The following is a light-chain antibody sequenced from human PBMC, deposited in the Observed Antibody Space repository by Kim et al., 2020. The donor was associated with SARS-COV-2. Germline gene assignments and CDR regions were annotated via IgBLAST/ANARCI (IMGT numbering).Light chain of an antibody. V-gene: IGKV2-28*01. CDR1: QSLQYSNGDNF. J-gene: IGKJ2*01. CDR3: MQVLRAPLS. CDR2: FGS. Sequence: IVMTQSPLSLTVTPGEPASISCRSAQSLQYSNGDNFLDWYVLKPGQSPQPLIFFGSNRASRVPDRFSGSASGTDFILKISRVEPEDVGVYYCMQVLRAPLSFGQGTKLEI.